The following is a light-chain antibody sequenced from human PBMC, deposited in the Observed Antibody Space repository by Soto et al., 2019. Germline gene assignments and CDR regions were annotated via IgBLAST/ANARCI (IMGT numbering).Light chain of an antibody. CDR3: CSYGGSVV. CDR1: SSDVGSYNL. J-gene: IGLJ2*01. Sequence: QSALTQPASVSGSPGQSITISCTGTSSDVGSYNLVSWYQQHPGKAPKLMIYEGSKRPSGVSNRFSGSKSGNTASLTISGIQAEDEADYYCCSYGGSVVFGGGTTVTLL. CDR2: EGS. V-gene: IGLV2-23*01.